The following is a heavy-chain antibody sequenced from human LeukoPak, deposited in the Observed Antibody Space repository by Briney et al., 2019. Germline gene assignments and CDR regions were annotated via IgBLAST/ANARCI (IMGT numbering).Heavy chain of an antibody. CDR3: ASLPSYYYASSGYYYDPLRDY. CDR2: FDPEDGET. J-gene: IGHJ4*02. V-gene: IGHV1-24*01. D-gene: IGHD3-22*01. CDR1: GYTLTELS. Sequence: ASVKVSCKVSGYTLTELSMHWVRQAPGKGLEWMGGFDPEDGETIYAQKFQGRVTMTEDTSTDTAYMELSSLRSEDTAVYYCASLPSYYYASSGYYYDPLRDYWGQGTLVTVSS.